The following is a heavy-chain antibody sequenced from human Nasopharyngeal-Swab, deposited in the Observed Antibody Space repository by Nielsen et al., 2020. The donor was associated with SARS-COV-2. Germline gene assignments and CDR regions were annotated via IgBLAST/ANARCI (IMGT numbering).Heavy chain of an antibody. Sequence: ASVKVSCKAPGYTFNDHFIHWVRQAPGQGLEWMGLIKPSGTSTTHAQRFQGRVTMTRDTSTSTVHMELSSLRSGDTAVYYCARAAIDQHFDLWGPGTLVTVSS. J-gene: IGHJ4*02. CDR1: GYTFNDHF. V-gene: IGHV1-46*02. D-gene: IGHD5-24*01. CDR2: IKPSGTST. CDR3: ARAAIDQHFDL.